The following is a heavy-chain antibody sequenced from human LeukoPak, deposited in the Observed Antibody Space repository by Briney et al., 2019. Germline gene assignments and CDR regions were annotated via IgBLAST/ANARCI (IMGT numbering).Heavy chain of an antibody. CDR3: ARENAAARDAFDI. CDR2: IYTSGST. J-gene: IGHJ3*02. D-gene: IGHD6-13*01. CDR1: GGSIRSYY. Sequence: SETLSLTCTVSGGSIRSYYWSWIRQPAGKGLEWIGRIYTSGSTNYNPSLKSRVTMSVDTSKNQFSLKLSSVTAADTAVYYCARENAAARDAFDIWGQGTMVTVSS. V-gene: IGHV4-4*07.